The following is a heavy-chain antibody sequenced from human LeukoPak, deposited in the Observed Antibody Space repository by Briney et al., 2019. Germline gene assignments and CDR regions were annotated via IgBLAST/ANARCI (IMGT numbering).Heavy chain of an antibody. D-gene: IGHD2-8*01. CDR2: INQYKSRI. V-gene: IGHV3-7*01. Sequence: GGSLRLSCAGSGFTFSNYWMSWVRQAPGKGLEWVASINQYKSRIHYVESVKGRFTISRDNAKNSLFLQMNSLRVGDTAVYYCARLRDDVTKFDSWGQGTLVTVSS. J-gene: IGHJ4*02. CDR1: GFTFSNYW. CDR3: ARLRDDVTKFDS.